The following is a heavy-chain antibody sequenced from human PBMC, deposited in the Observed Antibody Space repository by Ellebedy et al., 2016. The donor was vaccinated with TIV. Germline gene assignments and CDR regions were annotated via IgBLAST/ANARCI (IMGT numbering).Heavy chain of an antibody. CDR1: GFTFSSYA. CDR3: ARDSCGGDCRLYDI. V-gene: IGHV3-30-3*01. Sequence: GESLKISXAASGFTFSSYAMHWVRQAPGKGLEWVAVISYDGSNKYYADSVKGRFTISRDNSKNTLYLQMNSLRAEDTAVYYCARDSCGGDCRLYDIWGQGTMVTVSS. J-gene: IGHJ3*02. CDR2: ISYDGSNK. D-gene: IGHD2-21*02.